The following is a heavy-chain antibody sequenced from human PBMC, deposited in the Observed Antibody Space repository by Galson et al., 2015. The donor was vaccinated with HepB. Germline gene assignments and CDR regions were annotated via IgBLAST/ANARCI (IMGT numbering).Heavy chain of an antibody. Sequence: SLRLSCAASGFTFSTYWMHWVRQAPGKGLVWVSRINSDGSSTAYADSVKGRFTISRDNAKSTLYVQMNSLRAEDTAVHYCVRGTTDPSGWYMKWDYWGQGTLVTVSS. V-gene: IGHV3-74*01. D-gene: IGHD6-19*01. CDR1: GFTFSTYW. J-gene: IGHJ4*02. CDR2: INSDGSST. CDR3: VRGTTDPSGWYMKWDY.